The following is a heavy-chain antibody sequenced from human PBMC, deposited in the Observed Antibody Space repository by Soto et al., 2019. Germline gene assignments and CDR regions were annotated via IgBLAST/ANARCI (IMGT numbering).Heavy chain of an antibody. Sequence: PSETLSLTCSVSGGSMSSYYWSWVRQPPGKGLEWIGYIRYSGRTNYNPSLKSRVTISVDTSKNLFSLRLTSVTAADTAVYYCARERTPTYHYDSSGYDAFDIWGQGTMVT. CDR1: GGSMSSYY. V-gene: IGHV4-59*01. D-gene: IGHD3-22*01. CDR2: IRYSGRT. CDR3: ARERTPTYHYDSSGYDAFDI. J-gene: IGHJ3*02.